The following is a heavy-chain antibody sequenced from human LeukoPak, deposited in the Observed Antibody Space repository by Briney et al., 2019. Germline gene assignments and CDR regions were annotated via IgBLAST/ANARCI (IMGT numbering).Heavy chain of an antibody. J-gene: IGHJ4*02. D-gene: IGHD4-17*01. CDR3: ARGGSYGDYVFDY. V-gene: IGHV4-30-2*01. CDR2: IYHSGST. Sequence: PSPPLSLPFAVSGGSISSGGYSWGWIRRPPGEGLGGVGYIYHSGSTYYNPSLKSRVTISVDRSKNQFSLKLSSVTAADTAVYYCARGGSYGDYVFDYWGQGTLVTVSS. CDR1: GGSISSGGYS.